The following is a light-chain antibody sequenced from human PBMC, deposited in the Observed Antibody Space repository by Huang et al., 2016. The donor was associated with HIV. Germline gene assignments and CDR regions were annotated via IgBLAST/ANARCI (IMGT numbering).Light chain of an antibody. CDR2: DAS. J-gene: IGKJ1*01. CDR3: QQYSTFPWT. CDR1: QGITTW. Sequence: DIQMTQSPSALSASVGDRVTITCRASQGITTWLAWYQQAPGKAPKLLIYDASSLEFGVASRFGGSGSGTEFTLTISSLQPDDFATYYCQQYSTFPWTFGQGTKVEIK. V-gene: IGKV1-5*01.